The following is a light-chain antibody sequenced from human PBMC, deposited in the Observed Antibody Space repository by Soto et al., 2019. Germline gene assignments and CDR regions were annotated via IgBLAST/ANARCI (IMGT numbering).Light chain of an antibody. CDR2: DAS. J-gene: IGKJ1*01. Sequence: EIVLTQSPATLSLSPGERATLSCRASQSVGSYLAWYQQKPGRAPRLLIYDASNRATGIPARFSGGGSGTDFALTISRLEPEDFAVYYCQQRSNWPWTFSQGTKVEIK. CDR3: QQRSNWPWT. CDR1: QSVGSY. V-gene: IGKV3-11*01.